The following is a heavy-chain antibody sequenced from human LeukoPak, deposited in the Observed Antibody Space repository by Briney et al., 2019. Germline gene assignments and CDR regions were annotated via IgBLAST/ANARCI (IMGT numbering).Heavy chain of an antibody. J-gene: IGHJ3*02. Sequence: GGSLRLSCAASGFTFSSYSMNWVRQAPGKGLEWVSSISSSSSYIYYADSVKGRFTISRDNAKNSLYLQMNSLRAEDTAVYYCARVRLVASGAFDIWGQGTMVTVSS. CDR3: ARVRLVASGAFDI. CDR1: GFTFSSYS. V-gene: IGHV3-21*01. CDR2: ISSSSSYI. D-gene: IGHD6-6*01.